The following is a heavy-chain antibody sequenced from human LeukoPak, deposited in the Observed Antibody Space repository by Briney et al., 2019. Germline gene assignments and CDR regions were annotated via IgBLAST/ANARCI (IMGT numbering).Heavy chain of an antibody. CDR2: FNWNGGST. J-gene: IGHJ4*02. D-gene: IGHD5-18*01. Sequence: GGSLRLSCAASGFTFDDYGMSWVRQAPGKGLEWVSSFNWNGGSTNHADSVKDRFTISRDSAKNSLYLQMNSLRADDTALYHCARIHVDTTMDLFDHWGQGTLVTVSS. CDR1: GFTFDDYG. CDR3: ARIHVDTTMDLFDH. V-gene: IGHV3-20*01.